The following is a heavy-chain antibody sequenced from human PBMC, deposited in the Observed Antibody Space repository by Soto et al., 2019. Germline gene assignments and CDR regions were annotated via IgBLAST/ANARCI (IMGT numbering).Heavy chain of an antibody. CDR1: GYSFTSYW. CDR2: IYPGDSDT. Sequence: GESLKIYCTGSGYSFTSYWIGWVRQMPGKGLEWMGIIYPGDSDTRYSPSFQGQVTISADKSISTAYLQWSSLKASDTAMYYCARTSAAGKYYYGMDVWGQGTTVTVSS. CDR3: ARTSAAGKYYYGMDV. D-gene: IGHD6-13*01. V-gene: IGHV5-51*01. J-gene: IGHJ6*02.